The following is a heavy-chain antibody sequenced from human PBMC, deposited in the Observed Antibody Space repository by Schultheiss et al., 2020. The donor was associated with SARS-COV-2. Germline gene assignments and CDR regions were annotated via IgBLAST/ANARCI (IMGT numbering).Heavy chain of an antibody. CDR3: AKDAGLGGGALDY. CDR2: INGGGDTT. CDR1: GFTFNNYA. D-gene: IGHD3-16*01. Sequence: GESLKISCAASGFTFNNYAMTWVRQAPGKGLEWVSSINGGGDTTDYAVPVKGRFTISRDSAKNTLYLQMNSLGAEDTAVYFCAKDAGLGGGALDYWGQGTLVTVSS. J-gene: IGHJ4*02. V-gene: IGHV3-23*01.